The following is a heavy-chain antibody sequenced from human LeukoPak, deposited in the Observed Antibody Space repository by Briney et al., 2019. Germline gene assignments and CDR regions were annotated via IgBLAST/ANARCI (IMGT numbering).Heavy chain of an antibody. CDR2: IIPIFGTA. Sequence: ASVKVSCKASGGTFSSYAISWVRQAPGQGLEWTGGIIPIFGTANYAQKFQGRVTITTDESTSTAYMELSSLRSEDTAVYYCARNVYSSSSRWFDPWGQGTLVTVSS. CDR3: ARNVYSSSSRWFDP. CDR1: GGTFSSYA. J-gene: IGHJ5*02. D-gene: IGHD6-6*01. V-gene: IGHV1-69*05.